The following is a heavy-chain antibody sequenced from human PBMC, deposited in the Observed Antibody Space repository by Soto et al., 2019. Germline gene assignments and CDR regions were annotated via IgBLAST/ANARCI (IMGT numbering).Heavy chain of an antibody. J-gene: IGHJ4*02. CDR3: ERDASPTEDGDSSLSY. D-gene: IGHD4-17*01. Sequence: GGSLRLSCAASGFTFSNYSMNWVRQAPGKGLEWVSSISSSSSYIYYADSVKVRFTISRDNDKNSLYLQMHSLRPKNKAMYYCERDASPTEDGDSSLSYGGQGTLVTVSS. V-gene: IGHV3-21*04. CDR2: ISSSSSYI. CDR1: GFTFSNYS.